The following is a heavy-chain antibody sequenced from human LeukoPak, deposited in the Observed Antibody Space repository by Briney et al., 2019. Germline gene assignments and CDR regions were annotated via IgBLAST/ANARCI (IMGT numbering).Heavy chain of an antibody. CDR3: VRGYSFGPYGMDV. V-gene: IGHV3-64D*09. D-gene: IGHD2-15*01. CDR2: ISDSGGST. Sequence: GGSLRLSCSASGFPFSSYAMHWVRQAPGKGLEYVSAISDSGGSTYYADSVKGRFTISRDNSKNTLYLQMSSLRAEDPAVYFCVRGYSFGPYGMDVWGQGTTVTVSS. J-gene: IGHJ6*02. CDR1: GFPFSSYA.